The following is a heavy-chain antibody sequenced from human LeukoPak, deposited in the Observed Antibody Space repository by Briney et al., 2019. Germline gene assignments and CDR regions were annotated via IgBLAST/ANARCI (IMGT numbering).Heavy chain of an antibody. J-gene: IGHJ4*02. CDR1: GYSFTTYW. D-gene: IGHD3-10*01. V-gene: IGHV5-51*01. CDR3: ARLGTYWSNYYFEY. Sequence: GESLKISCLGSGYSFTTYWIGWVRQMPGKGLECMGIIYPGDSDTRYSPSFQGQVTISADKSINTAYLQWGSLKASDTAMYYCARLGTYWSNYYFEYWGQGTLVTVSS. CDR2: IYPGDSDT.